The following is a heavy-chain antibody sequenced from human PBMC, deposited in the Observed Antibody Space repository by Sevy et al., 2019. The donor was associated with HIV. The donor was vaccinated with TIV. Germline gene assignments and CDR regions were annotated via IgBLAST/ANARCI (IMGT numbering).Heavy chain of an antibody. CDR2: FDPEDDET. J-gene: IGHJ4*02. CDR1: GYTLSELS. V-gene: IGHV1-24*01. Sequence: ASVKVSCMVSGYTLSELSMHWVRQAPGKGLEWMGSFDPEDDETIYAQTFQGRVTMTEDTSTDTAYMELNNLRSEDTAVYYSATTKDYYDSSGSPFDYWGQGTLVTVSS. D-gene: IGHD3-22*01. CDR3: ATTKDYYDSSGSPFDY.